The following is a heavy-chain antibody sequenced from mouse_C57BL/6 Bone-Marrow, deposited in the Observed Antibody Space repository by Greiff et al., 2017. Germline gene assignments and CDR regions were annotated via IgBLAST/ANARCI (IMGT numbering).Heavy chain of an antibody. Sequence: VKLQQSGAELARPGASVKMSCKASGYTFTSYTMHWVKQRPGQGLEWIGYINPSSGYTKYNQKFKDKATFTADKSSSTAYMQLSSLTSEDSAVYYCASWDALYYAMDYWGQGTSVTVSS. D-gene: IGHD4-1*01. CDR3: ASWDALYYAMDY. J-gene: IGHJ4*01. CDR2: INPSSGYT. CDR1: GYTFTSYT. V-gene: IGHV1-4*01.